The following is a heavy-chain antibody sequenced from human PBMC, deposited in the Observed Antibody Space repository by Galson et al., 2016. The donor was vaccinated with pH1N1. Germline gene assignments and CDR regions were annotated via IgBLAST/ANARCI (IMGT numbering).Heavy chain of an antibody. J-gene: IGHJ3*02. Sequence: SLRLSCAASGFRFSDYRMNWVRQAPGKGLEWVSYISGKSSTRQYADSVKGRFTISRDNAKNSLFLHMNSLSAGDTAVYYCAKLGLTNYGHDAFDIWGLGTMVTVSS. V-gene: IGHV3-48*04. D-gene: IGHD4/OR15-4a*01. CDR3: AKLGLTNYGHDAFDI. CDR1: GFRFSDYR. CDR2: ISGKSSTR.